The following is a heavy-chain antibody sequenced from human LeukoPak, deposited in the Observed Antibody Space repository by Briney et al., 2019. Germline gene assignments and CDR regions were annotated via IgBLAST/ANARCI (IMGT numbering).Heavy chain of an antibody. CDR3: AKADSYYDLLTCFYF. J-gene: IGHJ4*02. CDR1: GFPFSTYA. Sequence: GGSLRLSCAASGFPFSTYAMNWVRQAPGKGLEWVSVITGSGGFTQYADSVKGRFTISRDDPKNTLYLQMNSLRAEDTAVYYCAKADSYYDLLTCFYFWGQGTLVTVSS. D-gene: IGHD3-9*01. CDR2: ITGSGGFT. V-gene: IGHV3-23*01.